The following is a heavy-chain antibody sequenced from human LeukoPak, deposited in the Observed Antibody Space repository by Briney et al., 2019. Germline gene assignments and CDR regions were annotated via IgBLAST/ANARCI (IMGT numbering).Heavy chain of an antibody. J-gene: IGHJ4*02. D-gene: IGHD3-22*01. V-gene: IGHV4-59*01. CDR3: ARNGYYDSSGYGY. CDR2: IFYSGST. Sequence: SETLSLTCTVSGGSISNYYWSWMRQPPGKGLEWIGYIFYSGSTNYNPSLESRVIISVDTSKNQSSLKLSSVTAADTAVYYCARNGYYDSSGYGYWGQGTLVTVSS. CDR1: GGSISNYY.